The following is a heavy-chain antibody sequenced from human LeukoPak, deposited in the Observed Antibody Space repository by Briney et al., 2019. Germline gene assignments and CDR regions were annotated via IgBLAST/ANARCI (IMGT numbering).Heavy chain of an antibody. D-gene: IGHD2-21*01. J-gene: IGHJ6*03. CDR3: TSGLIAIESDNNLYQYMDV. CDR2: ITSKSNDI. Sequence: GGSLRLSCSGSGFTFSVYSMNWVRQAPGKGLEWVSSITSKSNDIYYADSVKGRFTISIDNAMNSVFLQLNSLRAEDSAVYYCTSGLIAIESDNNLYQYMDVWGKGTTVTVSS. CDR1: GFTFSVYS. V-gene: IGHV3-21*01.